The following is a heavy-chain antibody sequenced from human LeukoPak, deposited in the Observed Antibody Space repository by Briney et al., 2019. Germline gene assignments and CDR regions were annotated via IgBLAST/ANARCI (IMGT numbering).Heavy chain of an antibody. CDR2: IYTSGST. D-gene: IGHD7-27*01. CDR1: GASISSYY. CDR3: AISRNWGYYYYMDV. Sequence: SETLSLTCTVSGASISSYYWSWIRQPPGKGLEWIGRIYTSGSTNYNPFLKSRVTMSVDTSKNQFSLKLSSVTAADTAVYYCAISRNWGYYYYMDVWGKGTTVTVSS. V-gene: IGHV4-4*07. J-gene: IGHJ6*03.